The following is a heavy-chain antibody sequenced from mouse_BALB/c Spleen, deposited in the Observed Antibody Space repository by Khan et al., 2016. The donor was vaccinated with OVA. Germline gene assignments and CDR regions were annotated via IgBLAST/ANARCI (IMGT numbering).Heavy chain of an antibody. CDR1: GFSLTSYG. CDR2: IWAGGST. D-gene: IGHD1-1*01. CDR3: ARAFYYGAWFAY. J-gene: IGHJ3*01. Sequence: QVQLKESGPGLVAPSQTLSITCTVSGFSLTSYGVHWVRQPPGKGLEWLGVIWAGGSTNHNSALMSRLSISKDNSKSQVFLQMNSLQTDDTAMYYGARAFYYGAWFAYWGQGTLVTVSA. V-gene: IGHV2-9*02.